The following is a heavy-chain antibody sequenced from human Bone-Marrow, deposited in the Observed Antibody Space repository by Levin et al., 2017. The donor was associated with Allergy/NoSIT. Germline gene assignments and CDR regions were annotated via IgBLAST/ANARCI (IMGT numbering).Heavy chain of an antibody. Sequence: SCAASGFSFSTYAMSWVRQAPGKGLDWVSAISGSGDSTYYAGSVKGRFTIFRDNSKNTLFLQMNNLRAEDTARYYCAKIWGAAARGANDHWGQGTLVTVSS. J-gene: IGHJ4*02. CDR3: AKIWGAAARGANDH. CDR2: ISGSGDST. D-gene: IGHD6-13*01. V-gene: IGHV3-23*01. CDR1: GFSFSTYA.